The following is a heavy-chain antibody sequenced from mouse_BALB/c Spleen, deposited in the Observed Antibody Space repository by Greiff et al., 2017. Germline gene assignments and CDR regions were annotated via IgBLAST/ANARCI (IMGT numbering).Heavy chain of an antibody. J-gene: IGHJ4*01. Sequence: VQLQESGPELVKPGASVRISCKASGYTFTSYYIHWVKQRPGQGLEWIGWIYPGNVNTKYNEKFKGKATLTADKSSSTAYMQLSSLTSEDSAVYFCARGGYYLYAMDYWGQGTSVTVSS. D-gene: IGHD2-3*01. CDR2: IYPGNVNT. CDR3: ARGGYYLYAMDY. V-gene: IGHV1S56*01. CDR1: GYTFTSYY.